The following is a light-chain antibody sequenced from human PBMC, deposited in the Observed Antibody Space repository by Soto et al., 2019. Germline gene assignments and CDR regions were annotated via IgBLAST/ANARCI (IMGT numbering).Light chain of an antibody. J-gene: IGKJ5*01. V-gene: IGKV1-27*01. Sequence: DIQMTQSPSSLSASVGDRVTITCRASQGISNYLAWYQQKPGQVPKLLIYAASTLQSGVPSRFSGSGSGTDFTLTISSLQPEDVATYYCQRYDSAPITLGQGTRLEIK. CDR1: QGISNY. CDR3: QRYDSAPIT. CDR2: AAS.